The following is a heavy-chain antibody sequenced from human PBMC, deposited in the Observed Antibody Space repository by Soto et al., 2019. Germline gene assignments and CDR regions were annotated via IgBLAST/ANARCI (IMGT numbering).Heavy chain of an antibody. CDR3: AKDGARRYDILTGYYYPYYYGMDV. D-gene: IGHD3-9*01. Sequence: QVQLVESGGGVVQPGRSLRLSCAASGFTFSSYGMHWVRQAPGKGLEWVAVISYDGSNKYYADSVKGRFTISRDNSKNTLYLQMNRLRAEDTAVYYCAKDGARRYDILTGYYYPYYYGMDVWGQGTTVTVSS. CDR1: GFTFSSYG. CDR2: ISYDGSNK. V-gene: IGHV3-30*18. J-gene: IGHJ6*02.